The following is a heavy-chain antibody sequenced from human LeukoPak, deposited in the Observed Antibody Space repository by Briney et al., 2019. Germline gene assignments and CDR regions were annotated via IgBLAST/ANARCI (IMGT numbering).Heavy chain of an antibody. Sequence: ASVKVSCKASGYTFTSYGISWVRQAPGQGLEWMGWISAYNGNTNYARKLQGRVTMTTGTSTSTAYMELRSLRSDDTAVYYCARDTLILVRGVSPSGYWGQGTLVTVSS. CDR3: ARDTLILVRGVSPSGY. J-gene: IGHJ4*02. CDR1: GYTFTSYG. D-gene: IGHD3-10*01. CDR2: ISAYNGNT. V-gene: IGHV1-18*01.